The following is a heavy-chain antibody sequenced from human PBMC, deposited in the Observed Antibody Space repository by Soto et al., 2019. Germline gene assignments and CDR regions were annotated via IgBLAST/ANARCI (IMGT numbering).Heavy chain of an antibody. CDR2: ISYDGSNK. Sequence: GGSLRLSCAASGFTFSSYAMHWVRQAPGKGLEWVAVISYDGSNKYYADSVKGRFTISRDNSKNTLYLQMNSLRAEDTAVYYCATAASVDYWGQGTLVTVS. CDR1: GFTFSSYA. CDR3: ATAASVDY. V-gene: IGHV3-30-3*01. J-gene: IGHJ4*02. D-gene: IGHD2-2*01.